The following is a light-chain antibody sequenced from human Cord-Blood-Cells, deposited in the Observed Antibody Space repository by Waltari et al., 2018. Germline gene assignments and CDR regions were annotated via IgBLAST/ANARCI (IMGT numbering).Light chain of an antibody. CDR1: SSDVGGYNY. CDR2: DFS. CDR3: SSYTSSSTV. V-gene: IGLV2-14*01. Sequence: QSALTQPASVSGSPGQSITIPCTGTSSDVGGYNYVSWYQQPPGKAPKLMIYDFSKRPSGVSNRFSGSKSGNTASLTISGLQAEDEADYYCSSYTSSSTVFGGGTKLTVL. J-gene: IGLJ2*01.